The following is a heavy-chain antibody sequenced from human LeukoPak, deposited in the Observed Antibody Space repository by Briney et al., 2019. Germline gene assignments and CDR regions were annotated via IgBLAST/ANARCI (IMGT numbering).Heavy chain of an antibody. CDR1: GGSISSYY. V-gene: IGHV4-4*07. Sequence: SETLSLTCTVSGGSISSYYWSWIRQPAGKGLEWIGRIYTSGSTNYNPSLKSRVTMSVDTSKNQFSLKLSSVTAADTAVYYCAGSGYSSGWYASDYWGQGTPVTVSS. J-gene: IGHJ4*02. D-gene: IGHD6-19*01. CDR2: IYTSGST. CDR3: AGSGYSSGWYASDY.